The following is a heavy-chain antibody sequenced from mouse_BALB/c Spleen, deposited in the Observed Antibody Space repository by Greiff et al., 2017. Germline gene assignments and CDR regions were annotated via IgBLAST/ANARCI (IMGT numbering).Heavy chain of an antibody. CDR1: GYTFTDYY. V-gene: IGHV1-84*02. CDR3: ARERDITTVVARGYFDV. Sequence: VQLQESGPELVKPGASVKISCKASGYTFTDYYINWVKQKPGQGLEWIGWIYPGSGNTKYNEKFKGKATLTVDTSSSTAYMQLSSLTSEDTAVYFCARERDITTVVARGYFDVWGAGTTVTVSS. J-gene: IGHJ1*01. D-gene: IGHD1-1*01. CDR2: IYPGSGNT.